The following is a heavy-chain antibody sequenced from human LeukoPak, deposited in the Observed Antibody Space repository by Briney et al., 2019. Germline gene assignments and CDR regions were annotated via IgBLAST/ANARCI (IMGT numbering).Heavy chain of an antibody. Sequence: SVKVSCKASGGTFSSYTISWVRQAPGQGLEWMGRIIPIFGIANYAQKFQGRVAITADKSTSTAYMELSSLRSEDTAVYYCARDSHESMITFGGVIATWGQGTLVTVSS. J-gene: IGHJ4*02. CDR2: IIPIFGIA. CDR1: GGTFSSYT. CDR3: ARDSHESMITFGGVIAT. V-gene: IGHV1-69*04. D-gene: IGHD3-16*02.